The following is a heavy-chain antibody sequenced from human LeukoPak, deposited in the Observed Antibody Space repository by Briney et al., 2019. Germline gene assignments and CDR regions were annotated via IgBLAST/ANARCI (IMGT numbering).Heavy chain of an antibody. CDR1: VFAFSSYA. V-gene: IGHV3-30-3*01. Sequence: GSLRLSCAASVFAFSSYALHWVRQAPGKGLEWVAVISYDGSNNYYADSVKGRFTISRDNSKNTLYLQMNSLRAEDTAVYYCATYDPPGYWGQGTLVTVSS. CDR3: ATYDPPGY. CDR2: ISYDGSNN. J-gene: IGHJ4*02. D-gene: IGHD3-3*01.